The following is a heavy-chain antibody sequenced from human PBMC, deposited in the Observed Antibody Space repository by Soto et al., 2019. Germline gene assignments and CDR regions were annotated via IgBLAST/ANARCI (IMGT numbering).Heavy chain of an antibody. CDR2: IIPSFGTT. V-gene: IGHV1-69*13. CDR1: GGTFSSYA. D-gene: IGHD6-19*01. CDR3: ARDQGLWQQQWLVHDAFDI. Sequence: GASVKVSCKASGGTFSSYAISWVRQAPGQGLEWGGGIIPSFGTTNYAQKFQGRAAIPAAESTSTAYMELSSLRSEDTAVYYCARDQGLWQQQWLVHDAFDIWGQGTMVTVSS. J-gene: IGHJ3*02.